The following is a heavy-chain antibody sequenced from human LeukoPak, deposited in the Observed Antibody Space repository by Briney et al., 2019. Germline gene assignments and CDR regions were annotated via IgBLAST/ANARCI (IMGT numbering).Heavy chain of an antibody. V-gene: IGHV4-34*01. Sequence: SETLSLTCAVYGGSFSGYYWTWIRQSPGKGLEWIGEINHSGSTNYNPSLKSRVTISVDTSKNQFSLKLSSVTAADTAVYYCAREVVAADYGGQNDYWGQGTLVTVSS. D-gene: IGHD2-15*01. CDR3: AREVVAADYGGQNDY. CDR1: GGSFSGYY. J-gene: IGHJ4*02. CDR2: INHSGST.